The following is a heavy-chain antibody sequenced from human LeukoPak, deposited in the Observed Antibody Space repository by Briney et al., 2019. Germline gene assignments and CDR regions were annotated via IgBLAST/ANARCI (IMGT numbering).Heavy chain of an antibody. CDR2: INHSGST. CDR1: GGSFSDYY. CDR3: ARTDIVVVPAAMGYYYYMDV. J-gene: IGHJ6*03. Sequence: SETLSLTCAVYGGSFSDYYWSWIRQPPGKGLEWIGEINHSGSTNYNPSLKSRVIISVDTSKNQFSLKLSSVTAADTAVYYCARTDIVVVPAAMGYYYYMDVWRKGTTVTVSS. V-gene: IGHV4-34*01. D-gene: IGHD2-2*01.